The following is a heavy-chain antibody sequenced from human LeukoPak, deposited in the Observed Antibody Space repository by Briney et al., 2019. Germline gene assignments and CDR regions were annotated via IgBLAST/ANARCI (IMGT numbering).Heavy chain of an antibody. CDR1: GGSISSGSYY. Sequence: SETLSLTCTVSGGSISSGSYYWSWIRQPAGKGLEWIGRIYTSGSTNYNPSLKSRVTISVDTSKNQFSLKLSSVTAADTAVYYCARERVGSSYYMDVWGKGTTVTISS. V-gene: IGHV4-61*02. CDR2: IYTSGST. CDR3: ARERVGSSYYMDV. J-gene: IGHJ6*03.